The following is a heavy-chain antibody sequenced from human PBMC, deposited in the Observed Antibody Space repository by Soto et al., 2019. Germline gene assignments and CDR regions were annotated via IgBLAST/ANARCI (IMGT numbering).Heavy chain of an antibody. Sequence: GESLKISCKGSGYSFTSYWIGWVRQMPGKGLEMMGIIYPGDSDTRYSPSLQGQVTSSADKSISTAYLPWSNLKASDTAIYYFARQTPAYHYGSGSPTPFDPWGQGTLVTVSS. CDR2: IYPGDSDT. V-gene: IGHV5-51*01. J-gene: IGHJ5*02. CDR1: GYSFTSYW. D-gene: IGHD3-10*01. CDR3: ARQTPAYHYGSGSPTPFDP.